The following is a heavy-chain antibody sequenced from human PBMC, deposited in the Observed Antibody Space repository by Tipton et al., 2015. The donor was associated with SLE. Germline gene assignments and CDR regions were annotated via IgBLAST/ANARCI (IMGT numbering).Heavy chain of an antibody. D-gene: IGHD1-26*01. CDR1: GYSISSGYY. CDR2: IYHSGST. Sequence: TLSLTCAVSGYSISSGYYWGWIWQPPGKGLEWIGSIYHSGSTYYNPSLKSRVTISVDTSKNQFPLKLSSVTAADTAVYYCAKIVGATTAAVDMWGQGTMFAVSS. CDR3: AKIVGATTAAVDM. V-gene: IGHV4-38-2*01. J-gene: IGHJ3*02.